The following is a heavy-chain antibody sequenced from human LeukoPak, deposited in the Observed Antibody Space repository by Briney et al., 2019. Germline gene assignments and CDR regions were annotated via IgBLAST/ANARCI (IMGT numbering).Heavy chain of an antibody. CDR1: GYSISSGHF. J-gene: IGHJ4*02. CDR2: IYYSGST. D-gene: IGHD3-10*01. CDR3: ARHNYASGSVDY. V-gene: IGHV4-38-2*01. Sequence: PSETLSLTCVVSGYSISSGHFWGWIRQPPGKGLEWIGSIYYSGSTYYNPSLKSRVTISVDTSKNQFSLKLSSVTAADTAVYYCARHNYASGSVDYWGQGTLVTVSS.